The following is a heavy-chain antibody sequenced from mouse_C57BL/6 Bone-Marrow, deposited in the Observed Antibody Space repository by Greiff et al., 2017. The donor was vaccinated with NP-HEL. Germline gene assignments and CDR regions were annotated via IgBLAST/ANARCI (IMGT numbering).Heavy chain of an antibody. Sequence: EVKLVESGGDLVKPGGSLKLSCAASGFTFSSYGMSWVRQTPDKRLEWVATISSGGSYTYYPDSVKGRFTISRDNAKNTLYLQMSSLKSEDTAMYYGARRAYWYFDVWGTGTTVTVSS. V-gene: IGHV5-6*02. CDR3: ARRAYWYFDV. CDR1: GFTFSSYG. J-gene: IGHJ1*03. CDR2: ISSGGSYT.